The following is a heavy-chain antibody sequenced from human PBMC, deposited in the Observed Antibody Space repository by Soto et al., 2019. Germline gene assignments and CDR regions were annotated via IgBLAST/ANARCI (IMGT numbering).Heavy chain of an antibody. CDR1: GGSISSSSYY. V-gene: IGHV4-39*01. J-gene: IGHJ5*01. CDR3: ARQGAPRIAVAGTFGDLFDF. CDR2: IYYSGST. D-gene: IGHD6-19*01. Sequence: SETLSLTCTVSGGSISSSSYYWGWIRQPPGKGLEWIGSIYYSGSTYYNPSLKSRVTISVDTSKNQFSLELSSVTAADTAVYYCARQGAPRIAVAGTFGDLFDFRGQRSPVTVSS.